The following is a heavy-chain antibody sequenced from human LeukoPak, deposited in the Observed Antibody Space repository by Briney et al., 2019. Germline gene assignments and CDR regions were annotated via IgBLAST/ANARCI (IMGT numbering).Heavy chain of an antibody. D-gene: IGHD3-3*01. CDR1: GHTFTSYY. J-gene: IGHJ4*02. CDR2: INPSGGST. V-gene: IGHV1-46*01. CDR3: AREPDPFWSGYYLGGDY. Sequence: ASVKVSCKASGHTFTSYYMHWVRQAPGQGLEWMGIINPSGGSTSYAQKFQGRVTMTRDTSTSTVYMELSSLRSEGTAVYYCAREPDPFWSGYYLGGDYWGQGTLVTVSS.